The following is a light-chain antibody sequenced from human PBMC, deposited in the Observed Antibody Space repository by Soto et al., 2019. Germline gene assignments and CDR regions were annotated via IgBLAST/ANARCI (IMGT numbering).Light chain of an antibody. V-gene: IGKV3-20*01. CDR3: QHYGGPFT. Sequence: EIVLTQSPGTLYLSPGESATLSCRASQSVSSSYLAWYQQKPGQAPRLLISAAYSRASGIPGRFSGSGSGTDFTLTIRRLEPEDFAVYYCQHYGGPFTFGPGTKVDIK. CDR2: AAY. J-gene: IGKJ3*01. CDR1: QSVSSSY.